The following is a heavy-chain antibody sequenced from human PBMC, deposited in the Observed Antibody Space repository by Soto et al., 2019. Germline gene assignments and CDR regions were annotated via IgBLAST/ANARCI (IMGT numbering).Heavy chain of an antibody. Sequence: QVQLVQSGAEVKKPGASVKVSCKASGYTFTGYYMHWVREAPGQGREWMGWINPNSGGTNYAQKFQGRVTMTRDTPISTAYMELSRLRSDDTAVYYCARAAPVVIRPNFDYWGQGTLVTVSS. J-gene: IGHJ4*02. CDR1: GYTFTGYY. CDR3: ARAAPVVIRPNFDY. CDR2: INPNSGGT. V-gene: IGHV1-2*02. D-gene: IGHD3-22*01.